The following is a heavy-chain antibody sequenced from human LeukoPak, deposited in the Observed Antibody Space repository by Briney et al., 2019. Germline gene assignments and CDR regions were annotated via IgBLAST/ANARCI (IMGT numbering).Heavy chain of an antibody. J-gene: IGHJ6*03. CDR2: ISYDGSNK. CDR3: ARDFRGVTIFGVVTQESYYMDV. Sequence: GGSLRLSCAASGFTFSSYAMHWVRQAPGKGLEWVAVISYDGSNKYYADSVKGRFTISRDNSKNTLYLQMNSLRAEDTAVYYCARDFRGVTIFGVVTQESYYMDVWGKGTTVTVSS. D-gene: IGHD3-3*01. V-gene: IGHV3-30*04. CDR1: GFTFSSYA.